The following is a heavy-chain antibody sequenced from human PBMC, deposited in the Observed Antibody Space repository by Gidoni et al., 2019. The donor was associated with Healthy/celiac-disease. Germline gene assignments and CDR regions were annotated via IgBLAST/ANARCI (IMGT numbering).Heavy chain of an antibody. CDR2: INHSGST. V-gene: IGHV4-34*01. D-gene: IGHD2-2*01. J-gene: IGHJ6*02. Sequence: QVQLQQWGAGLLKPSETLSLTCAVYGGSFSGYYWSWIRHPPGKGLEWIGEINHSGSTNYNPSLKSRVTISVDTSKNQFSLKLSSVTAADTAVYYCARAKRYCSSTSCYGYYYGMDVWGQGTTVTVSS. CDR1: GGSFSGYY. CDR3: ARAKRYCSSTSCYGYYYGMDV.